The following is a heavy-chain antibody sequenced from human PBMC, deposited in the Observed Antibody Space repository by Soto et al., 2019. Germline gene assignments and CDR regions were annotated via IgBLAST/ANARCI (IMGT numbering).Heavy chain of an antibody. CDR1: GFTFGDYA. D-gene: IGHD6-13*01. CDR3: TRQGWQQLVRGWFDP. V-gene: IGHV3-49*03. CDR2: IRSKAYGGTT. Sequence: PGGSLRLSCTASGFTFGDYAMSWFRQAPGKGLEWVGFIRSKAYGGTTEYAASVKGRFTISRDVSKSIAYLQMNSLKTEDTAVYYCTRQGWQQLVRGWFDPWGQGTLVTVSS. J-gene: IGHJ5*02.